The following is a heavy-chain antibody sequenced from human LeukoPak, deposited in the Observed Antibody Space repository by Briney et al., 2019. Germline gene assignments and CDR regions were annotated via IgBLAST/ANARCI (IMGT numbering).Heavy chain of an antibody. CDR2: IYTSGST. CDR3: ARLVSDYDILTGYLSYNWFDP. J-gene: IGHJ5*02. CDR1: GGSISSYY. V-gene: IGHV4-4*09. D-gene: IGHD3-9*01. Sequence: PSETLSLTCTVSGGSISSYYWSWIRQPPGKGLEWIGYIYTSGSTNYTPSLKSRVTISVDTSKNQFSLKLSSVTAADTAVYYCARLVSDYDILTGYLSYNWFDPWGQGTLVTVSS.